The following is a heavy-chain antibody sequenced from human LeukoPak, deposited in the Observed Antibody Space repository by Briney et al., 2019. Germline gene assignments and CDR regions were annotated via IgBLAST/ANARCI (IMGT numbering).Heavy chain of an antibody. CDR2: IIPIFGTA. V-gene: IGHV1-69*13. D-gene: IGHD3-22*01. J-gene: IGHJ5*02. Sequence: SVKVSCKASGGTFSSYAISWVRQAPGQGLEWMGGIIPIFGTANYAQKFQGRVTITADESTSTAYMELSSLRSEDTAVYYCARDWLQYYYDSSGPAWGQGTLVTVSS. CDR1: GGTFSSYA. CDR3: ARDWLQYYYDSSGPA.